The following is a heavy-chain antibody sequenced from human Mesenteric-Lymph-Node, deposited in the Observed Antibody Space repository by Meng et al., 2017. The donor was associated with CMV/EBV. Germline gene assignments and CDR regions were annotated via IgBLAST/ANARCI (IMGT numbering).Heavy chain of an antibody. CDR3: VRAPDRFGDYEYFLH. J-gene: IGHJ1*01. CDR1: GFTFSSYW. CDR2: INSDGSTT. D-gene: IGHD4-17*01. V-gene: IGHV3-74*01. Sequence: GESLKISCAASGFTFSSYWMHWVRQAPGEGLVWVSRINSDGSTTTYADSVKGRFTISRDNAKNTLSLQMTSLTTEDTAVYYCVRAPDRFGDYEYFLHWGRGALVTVSS.